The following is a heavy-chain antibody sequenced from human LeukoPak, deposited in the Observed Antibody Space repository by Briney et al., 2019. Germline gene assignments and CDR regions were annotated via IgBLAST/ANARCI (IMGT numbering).Heavy chain of an antibody. CDR1: GFTFSDYW. Sequence: GGSLRLSCAASGFTFSDYWMTWVRQAPGKGLEWLANIKQDGSEKYYVDSVEGRFTISRDNAKNSLYLQMNSLRAEDTAVYYCARSYYGSGTSYGMDVWGQGTTVTVSS. V-gene: IGHV3-7*01. D-gene: IGHD3-10*01. CDR2: IKQDGSEK. CDR3: ARSYYGSGTSYGMDV. J-gene: IGHJ6*02.